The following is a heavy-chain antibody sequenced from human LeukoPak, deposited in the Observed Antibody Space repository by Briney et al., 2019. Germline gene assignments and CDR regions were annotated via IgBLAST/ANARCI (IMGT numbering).Heavy chain of an antibody. V-gene: IGHV3-11*01. J-gene: IGHJ4*02. D-gene: IGHD2-15*01. CDR3: ARFKSGGDCFDY. Sequence: PGGSLRLSCAASGFTFSDYYMSWIRQAPGKGLEWIAYISNGGNIMYYADSVKGRFTISRDNAKNSLYVQMNSLRAEDTAVYYCARFKSGGDCFDYWGQGTLVTVSS. CDR1: GFTFSDYY. CDR2: ISNGGNIM.